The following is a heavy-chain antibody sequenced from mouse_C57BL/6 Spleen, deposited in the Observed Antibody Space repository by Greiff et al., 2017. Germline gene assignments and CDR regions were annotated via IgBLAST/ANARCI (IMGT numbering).Heavy chain of an antibody. J-gene: IGHJ4*01. V-gene: IGHV5-9-1*02. D-gene: IGHD2-4*01. CDR2: ISSGGGYI. CDR3: TREGVITTHYYAMDD. Sequence: EVLLVESGEGLVKPGGSLKLSCAASGFTFTSYAMSWVRQTPEKRLEWVAYISSGGGYINYADTLKARFTISRDNARNTLYLQMSSLKTKDTAMDYCTREGVITTHYYAMDDWGQGTTVTVSS. CDR1: GFTFTSYA.